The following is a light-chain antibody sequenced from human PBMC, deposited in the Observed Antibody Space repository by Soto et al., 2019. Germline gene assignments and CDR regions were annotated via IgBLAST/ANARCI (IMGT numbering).Light chain of an antibody. V-gene: IGKV3-15*01. CDR1: QSVSSN. CDR3: QQYNNWPLT. Sequence: EIVMTQSPATLSVSPGERDTLSCRASQSVSSNLAWYQQKPGQAPSLLIYGASTRATGFPARFSGSGSGTEFTLTISSLQAEDFAVYYCQQYNNWPLTFGQGTKVEIK. CDR2: GAS. J-gene: IGKJ1*01.